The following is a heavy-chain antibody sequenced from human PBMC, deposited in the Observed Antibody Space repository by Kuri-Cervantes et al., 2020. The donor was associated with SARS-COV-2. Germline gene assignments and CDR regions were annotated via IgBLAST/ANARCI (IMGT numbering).Heavy chain of an antibody. CDR2: IYYSGST. CDR3: ARPAHRPTGIAAAGNWFDP. V-gene: IGHV4-59*05. J-gene: IGHJ5*02. CDR1: GGSISSYY. D-gene: IGHD6-13*01. Sequence: SETLSLTCTVSGGSISSYYWSWIRQPPGKGLEWIGSIYYSGSTYYNPSLKSRVTISVDTSKNQFSLKLSSVTAADTAVYYCARPAHRPTGIAAAGNWFDPWGQGTLVTVSS.